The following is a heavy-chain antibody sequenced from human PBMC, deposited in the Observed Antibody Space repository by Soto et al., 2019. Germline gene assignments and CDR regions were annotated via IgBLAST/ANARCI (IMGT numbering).Heavy chain of an antibody. D-gene: IGHD2-2*01. CDR3: ARDRKYQLLNYYYGMDV. Sequence: QVQLVQSGAEVKKPGSSVKVSCKASGGTFSSYAISWVRQAPGQGLEWMGGIIPIFGTANYAQKFQGRVTITADESTSTAYMELSSLRSEDTAVYYCARDRKYQLLNYYYGMDVWGQGTTVTVSS. V-gene: IGHV1-69*01. J-gene: IGHJ6*02. CDR1: GGTFSSYA. CDR2: IIPIFGTA.